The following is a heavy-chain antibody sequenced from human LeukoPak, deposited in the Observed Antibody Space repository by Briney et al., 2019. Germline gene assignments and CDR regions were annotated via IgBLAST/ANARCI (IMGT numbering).Heavy chain of an antibody. CDR2: IYFSGST. Sequence: PSETLSLTCTVSGGSIRSHCWSWVRQPPGKGLEWIGYIYFSGSTNYNPSLKSRVTISMGTSENQFSLKLSSVTAADTAVYYCARQYYYDSSGQPHYYYYYMDVWGKGTTVTVSS. J-gene: IGHJ6*03. CDR3: ARQYYYDSSGQPHYYYYYMDV. V-gene: IGHV4-59*11. D-gene: IGHD3-22*01. CDR1: GGSIRSHC.